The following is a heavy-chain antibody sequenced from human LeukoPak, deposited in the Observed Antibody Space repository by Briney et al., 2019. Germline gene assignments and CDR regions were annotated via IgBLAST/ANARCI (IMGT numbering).Heavy chain of an antibody. Sequence: PGGSLRLSCAASGFTFSSYFMSWVRQAPGKGLEWVSYISSSSTTIYYADSVKGRFTISRDNAKNSLYLQMNSLRAEDTGVYYCARDVYRGSSWYAFDYWGQGTLVTVSS. CDR1: GFTFSSYF. J-gene: IGHJ4*02. CDR2: ISSSSTTI. CDR3: ARDVYRGSSWYAFDY. V-gene: IGHV3-48*04. D-gene: IGHD6-13*01.